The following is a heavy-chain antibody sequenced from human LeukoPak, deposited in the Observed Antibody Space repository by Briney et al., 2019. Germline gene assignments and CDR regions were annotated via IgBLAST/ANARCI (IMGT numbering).Heavy chain of an antibody. CDR3: AREYSGYDEWVNWFDP. CDR2: IYYSGST. V-gene: IGHV4-59*01. D-gene: IGHD5-12*01. J-gene: IGHJ5*02. Sequence: PSETLSLTCTVSGGSISSYSWSWIRQPPGKGLEWIGYIYYSGSTNYNPSLKSRVTISVDTSKNQFSLKLSSVTAADTAVYYCAREYSGYDEWVNWFDPWGQGTLVTVSS. CDR1: GGSISSYS.